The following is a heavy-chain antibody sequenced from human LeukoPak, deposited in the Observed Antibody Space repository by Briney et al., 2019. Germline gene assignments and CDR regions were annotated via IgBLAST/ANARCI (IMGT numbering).Heavy chain of an antibody. Sequence: PGGSLRLSCAASGFTFSSYGMHWVRQAPGKGLEWVAVIWYDGSNKYYADSVKGRFTISRDNSKNTLYLQMNSLRAEDTAVYYCARDFQDEQQLVVEAFDIWGQGTMVTVSS. CDR1: GFTFSSYG. CDR2: IWYDGSNK. V-gene: IGHV3-33*01. CDR3: ARDFQDEQQLVVEAFDI. J-gene: IGHJ3*02. D-gene: IGHD6-13*01.